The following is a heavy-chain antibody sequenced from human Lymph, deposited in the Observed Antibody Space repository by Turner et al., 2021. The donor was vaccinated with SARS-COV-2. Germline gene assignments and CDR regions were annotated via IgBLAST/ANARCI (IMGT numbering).Heavy chain of an antibody. V-gene: IGHV1-69*10. CDR3: ARRHSGNYDAFDI. CDR2: IIPIRGIA. D-gene: IGHD1-26*01. J-gene: IGHJ3*02. Sequence: QVQLVQSGAEVKKPGSSVQFSCKASGGTFSTYVISWVRQAPGQGLEWMGGIIPIRGIANYAQKFQGRVTITADKSTSTAYMELSSLRSEDTAVYHCARRHSGNYDAFDIWGQGTMVTVSS. CDR1: GGTFSTYV.